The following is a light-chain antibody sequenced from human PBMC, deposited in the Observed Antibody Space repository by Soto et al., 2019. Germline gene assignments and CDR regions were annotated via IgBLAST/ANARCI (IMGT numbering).Light chain of an antibody. J-gene: IGKJ2*01. Sequence: EIVLTQSPDTLSLSPGERATLSCRASLSVTSNYLAWYQQIPGQAPRLLIYDASRRATGIPDRFSGSGSATDFTLTISRLEPEDFAVYYCQQYGSSLYTFGQGTKLEIK. CDR1: LSVTSNY. V-gene: IGKV3-20*01. CDR3: QQYGSSLYT. CDR2: DAS.